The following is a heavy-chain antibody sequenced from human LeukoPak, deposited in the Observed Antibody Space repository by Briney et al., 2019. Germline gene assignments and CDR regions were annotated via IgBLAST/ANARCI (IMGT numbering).Heavy chain of an antibody. CDR2: IKSKTDGGTT. V-gene: IGHV3-15*01. Sequence: GGSLRLSCAVSGFTFSDYYMDWVRQAPGRGLEWVGRIKSKTDGGTTDYAAPVKGRFTISRDDSKNTLFLQMNSLKTEDTAVYYCTTCRGYVKFDCWGQETLVTVSS. CDR3: TTCRGYVKFDC. CDR1: GFTFSDYY. J-gene: IGHJ4*02. D-gene: IGHD5-12*01.